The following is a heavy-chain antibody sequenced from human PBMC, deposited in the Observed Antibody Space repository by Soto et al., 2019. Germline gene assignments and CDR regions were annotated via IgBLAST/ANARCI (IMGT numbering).Heavy chain of an antibody. CDR3: ARGGYCSGGSCPSGYAEYFQH. Sequence: QVQLVQSGAEVKKPGSSVKVSCKASGGTFSSYAISWVRQAPGQGLEWMGGIIPIFGTANYAQKFQGRVTITADESTSTAYMELSSLRSEDTAVYYCARGGYCSGGSCPSGYAEYFQHWGQGNLVTGSS. J-gene: IGHJ1*01. D-gene: IGHD2-15*01. V-gene: IGHV1-69*01. CDR1: GGTFSSYA. CDR2: IIPIFGTA.